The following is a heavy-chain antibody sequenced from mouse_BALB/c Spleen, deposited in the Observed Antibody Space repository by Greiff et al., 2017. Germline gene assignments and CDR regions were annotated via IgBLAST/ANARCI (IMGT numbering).Heavy chain of an antibody. J-gene: IGHJ4*01. CDR3: ARGGDYDGDYAMDY. CDR2: ISSGSSTI. CDR1: GFTFSSFG. Sequence: EVKLVESGGGLVQPGGSRKLSCAASGFTFSSFGMHWVRQAPEKGLEWVAYISSGSSTIYYADTVKGRFTISRDNPKNTLFLQMTSLRSEDTAMYYCARGGDYDGDYAMDYWGQGTSVTVSS. V-gene: IGHV5-17*02. D-gene: IGHD2-4*01.